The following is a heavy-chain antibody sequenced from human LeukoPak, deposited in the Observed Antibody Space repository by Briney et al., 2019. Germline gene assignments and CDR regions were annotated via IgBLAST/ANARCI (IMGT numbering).Heavy chain of an antibody. D-gene: IGHD4-11*01. Sequence: PSETLSLTCTVSGGSISSSGYYWGWIRQTPGKGLDWIGSISYSGSTHYNSSLNSRVSISVDTSKNQFSLMLRSVTAADTAVYYCARQLATVTTEGFGFWGQGTLVTVSS. CDR2: ISYSGST. V-gene: IGHV4-39*07. CDR3: ARQLATVTTEGFGF. CDR1: GGSISSSGYY. J-gene: IGHJ4*02.